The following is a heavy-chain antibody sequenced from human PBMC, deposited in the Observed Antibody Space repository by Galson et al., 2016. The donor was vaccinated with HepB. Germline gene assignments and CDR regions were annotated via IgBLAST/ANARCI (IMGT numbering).Heavy chain of an antibody. D-gene: IGHD3-10*01. CDR1: EYSFTNFW. CDR2: IYPRNSDT. CDR3: ARRDYSGSEIDDS. V-gene: IGHV5-51*01. J-gene: IGHJ4*02. Sequence: QSGAEVTKPGESLKISCKGSEYSFTNFWIGWVRQMPGKGLEWMGIIYPRNSDTLYSPSFQGQVTISAAKSINTAYLQWSSLKASDTAMYYFARRDYSGSEIDDSWGQGTLVTVSS.